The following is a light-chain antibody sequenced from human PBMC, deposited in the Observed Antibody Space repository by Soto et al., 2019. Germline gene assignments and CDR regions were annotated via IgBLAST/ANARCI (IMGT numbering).Light chain of an antibody. Sequence: DIQMTQSPSSLSVSVGDRVTITCRASQSISSYLNWYQQKPGKAPKLLIYAASSLQSGVPSRFSGSGSGTDFTLTISSLQPEDFATHYCQQSYSTPRTFGQGTKLEIK. CDR3: QQSYSTPRT. CDR2: AAS. V-gene: IGKV1-39*01. J-gene: IGKJ2*01. CDR1: QSISSY.